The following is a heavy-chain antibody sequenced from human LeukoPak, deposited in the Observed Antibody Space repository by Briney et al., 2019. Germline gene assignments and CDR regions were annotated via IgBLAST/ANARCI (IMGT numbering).Heavy chain of an antibody. CDR2: IYTSGST. J-gene: IGHJ4*02. V-gene: IGHV4-4*07. Sequence: SETLSLTCTVSGGSISSYYWSWIRQPAGKGLEWIGRIYTSGSTNYNPSLKSRVTMSVDTSKNQFSLKLSSVTAADTAVYYCARLTPPAIVPTARGYYFDYWGQGTLVTVSS. CDR3: ARLTPPAIVPTARGYYFDY. CDR1: GGSISSYY. D-gene: IGHD2-2*01.